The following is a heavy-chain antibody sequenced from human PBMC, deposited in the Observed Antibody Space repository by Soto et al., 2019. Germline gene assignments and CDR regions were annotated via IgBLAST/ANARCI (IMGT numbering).Heavy chain of an antibody. CDR3: ARSLGFCISTSCYPDAFDI. CDR1: GGSISSSTYY. D-gene: IGHD2-2*01. Sequence: QLQLQESGPGLVKPSETLSLTCTVSGGSISSSTYYWGWIRQPPGKGLEWIGTIYYSRSTYFNPSLKSRVTISVDTSKTQFSLKLCSVTAADTAVYYCARSLGFCISTSCYPDAFDIWGQGTMVTVSS. CDR2: IYYSRST. J-gene: IGHJ3*02. V-gene: IGHV4-39*01.